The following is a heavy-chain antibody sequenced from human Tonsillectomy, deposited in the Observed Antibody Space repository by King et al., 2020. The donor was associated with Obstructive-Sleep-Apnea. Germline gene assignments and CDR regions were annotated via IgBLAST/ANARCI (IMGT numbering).Heavy chain of an antibody. V-gene: IGHV4-4*07. Sequence: VQLQESGPGLVKPSETLSLSCTVSGGSFWGYYWTRIWQSAEKGLECIGRIYRVGSTNYNPSLKSRVTMSVDTSKNQFSLKLNSVTAADTAVYYCARENWPYDYWGQGTLVTVSS. D-gene: IGHD1-1*01. CDR1: GGSFWGYY. J-gene: IGHJ4*02. CDR2: IYRVGST. CDR3: ARENWPYDY.